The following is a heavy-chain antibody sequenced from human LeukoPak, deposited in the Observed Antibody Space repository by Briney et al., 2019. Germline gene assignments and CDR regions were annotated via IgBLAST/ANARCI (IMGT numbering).Heavy chain of an antibody. CDR2: IFSGGST. CDR3: ARGRGPLRVEFGD. J-gene: IGHJ4*02. V-gene: IGHV4-4*09. CDR1: GGSLSSHY. D-gene: IGHD3-16*01. Sequence: SETLSLTCNVSGGSLSSHYCSWIRQAPGKGLEWIGFIFSGGSTNYSPSLKSRVSISMDTSQNQFSLKLTSVTAADTAVYYCARGRGPLRVEFGDWGQGALVTVSS.